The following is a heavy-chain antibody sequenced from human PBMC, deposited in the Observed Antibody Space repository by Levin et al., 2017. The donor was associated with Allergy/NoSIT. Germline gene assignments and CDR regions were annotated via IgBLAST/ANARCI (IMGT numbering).Heavy chain of an antibody. Sequence: ASVKVSCKASGYTFTGYYIHWVRQAPGQGLEWMGWINSNSGGTNYAQKFQGRVTMTRDTSITTAYMELSSLRSDDTAVYYCARELAVTGHRAFDMWGQGTMVTVSS. CDR2: INSNSGGT. V-gene: IGHV1-2*02. D-gene: IGHD6-13*01. CDR3: ARELAVTGHRAFDM. J-gene: IGHJ3*02. CDR1: GYTFTGYY.